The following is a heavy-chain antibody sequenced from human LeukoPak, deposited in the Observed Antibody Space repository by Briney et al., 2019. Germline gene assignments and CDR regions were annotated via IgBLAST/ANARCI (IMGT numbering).Heavy chain of an antibody. Sequence: GGSPRLSCAASGFTFSSAWVSWVRQAPGKGLEWVGRIKRKTDGGTTDYTAPVKGRFTISRDDSKNTVYLQMNSLKTEDTAVHFCATTERLDAFDIWGQGTMVTVSS. V-gene: IGHV3-15*01. CDR2: IKRKTDGGTT. J-gene: IGHJ3*02. CDR3: ATTERLDAFDI. CDR1: GFTFSSAW.